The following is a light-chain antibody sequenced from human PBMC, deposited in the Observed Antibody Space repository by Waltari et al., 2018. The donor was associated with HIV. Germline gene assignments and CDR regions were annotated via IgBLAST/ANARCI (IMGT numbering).Light chain of an antibody. V-gene: IGLV1-40*01. J-gene: IGLJ2*01. Sequence: QSVLTQPPSVSGAPGQRVTISCTGSNSNIGAHYGVNWYQEVPGAAPRLLIYADHNRPSGVPDRFSASTSATSASLAITGLQAEDEADYYCQSYDSTLSSVLFGGGTKVTVL. CDR1: NSNIGAHYG. CDR3: QSYDSTLSSVL. CDR2: ADH.